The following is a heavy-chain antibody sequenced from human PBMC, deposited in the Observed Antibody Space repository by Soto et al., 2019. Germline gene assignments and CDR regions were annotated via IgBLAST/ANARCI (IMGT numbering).Heavy chain of an antibody. D-gene: IGHD4-17*01. CDR3: ARVRSYGDSPYYYYYMDV. CDR1: GFTFDDYG. J-gene: IGHJ6*03. Sequence: GGSLRLSCAASGFTFDDYGMSWVRQAPGKGLEWVSGINWNGGSTGYADSVKGRFTISRDNAKNSLYLQMNSLRAEDTALYHCARVRSYGDSPYYYYYMDVWGKGTTVTVSS. V-gene: IGHV3-20*01. CDR2: INWNGGST.